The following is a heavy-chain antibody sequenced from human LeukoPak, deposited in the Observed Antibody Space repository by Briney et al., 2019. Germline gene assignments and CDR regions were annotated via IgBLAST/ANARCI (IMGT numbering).Heavy chain of an antibody. CDR3: AREYYYDSSGYDY. Sequence: PSETLSLTCAVSGGSISSSNWWSWVRQPPGKGLEWIGEIYHSGSTNYNPSLKSRVTISVDKSKNQFSLKLSSVTAADTAVYYCAREYYYDSSGYDYWGQGTLDTVSS. CDR1: GGSISSSNW. D-gene: IGHD3-22*01. J-gene: IGHJ4*02. CDR2: IYHSGST. V-gene: IGHV4-4*02.